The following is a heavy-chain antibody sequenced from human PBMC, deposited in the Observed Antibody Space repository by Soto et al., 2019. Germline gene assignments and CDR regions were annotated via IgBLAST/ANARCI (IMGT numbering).Heavy chain of an antibody. V-gene: IGHV3-30*18. CDR1: VVTFSSYF. CDR3: AKHGYYYDRSGYLDY. J-gene: IGHJ4*02. D-gene: IGHD3-22*01. CDR2: ISYDVINK. Sequence: VGSLRLSCSSSVVTFSSYFFHLFRQAPGKGLEWVAVISYDVINKYYADSVKGRFTISRDNAKNTLYMQMNSLRAEHTAAYYCAKHGYYYDRSGYLDYWGKRTLVTXYS.